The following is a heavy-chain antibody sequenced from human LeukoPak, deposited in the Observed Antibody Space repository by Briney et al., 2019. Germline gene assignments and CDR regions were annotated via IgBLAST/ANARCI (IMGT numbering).Heavy chain of an antibody. CDR2: ISSSSSYI. CDR1: GFTFSSFG. CDR3: ARTREGIAAY. V-gene: IGHV3-21*01. J-gene: IGHJ4*02. Sequence: PGGSLRLSCAASGFTFSSFGMSWVRRAPGKGREWVSSISSSSSYIYYADSVKGRFTISRDNAKNSLYLQMNSLRAEDTAVYYCARTREGIAAYWGQGTLVTVSS. D-gene: IGHD6-13*01.